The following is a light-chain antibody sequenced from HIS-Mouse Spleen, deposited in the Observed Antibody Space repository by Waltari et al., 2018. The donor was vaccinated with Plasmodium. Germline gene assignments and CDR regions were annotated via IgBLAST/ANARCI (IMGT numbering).Light chain of an antibody. V-gene: IGLV2-11*01. CDR2: AVS. J-gene: IGLJ2*01. CDR1: SRDLGGYNY. CDR3: CSYAGSYTLV. Sequence: QSALTQPRSVSGSPGQSATISCTGTSRDLGGYNYVSWYQQHPGKAPKLLIYAVSKRPSGVPDRFSGSKSGNTASLTISGLQAEDEADYYCCSYAGSYTLVFGGGTKLTVL.